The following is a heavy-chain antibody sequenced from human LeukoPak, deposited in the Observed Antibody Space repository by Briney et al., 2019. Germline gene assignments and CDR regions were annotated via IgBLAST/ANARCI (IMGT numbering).Heavy chain of an antibody. D-gene: IGHD6-19*01. Sequence: GGSLRLSCAASGFTFSSYAMTWVRQAPGKGLEWVSALSDSGASKYYADSVKGRFTISRDNSKNTLYLQMNSLRAEDTAVYYCARGAVANYYYYGMDVWGQGTTVTVSS. J-gene: IGHJ6*02. CDR3: ARGAVANYYYYGMDV. CDR2: LSDSGASK. V-gene: IGHV3-23*01. CDR1: GFTFSSYA.